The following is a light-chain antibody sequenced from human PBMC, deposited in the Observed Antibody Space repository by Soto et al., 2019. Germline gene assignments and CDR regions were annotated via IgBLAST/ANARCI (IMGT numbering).Light chain of an antibody. CDR2: AAS. V-gene: IGKV1-39*01. J-gene: IGKJ2*02. Sequence: DIQMTQSPSSLSASVGDRVTITCRASQSISSYLNWYQQKPGNAPKLLIYAASSLQSGVPSRFSGSGSETDFTLTISSLQPEDFATYYCQQSYSTPPWTFGQGTKLEIK. CDR1: QSISSY. CDR3: QQSYSTPPWT.